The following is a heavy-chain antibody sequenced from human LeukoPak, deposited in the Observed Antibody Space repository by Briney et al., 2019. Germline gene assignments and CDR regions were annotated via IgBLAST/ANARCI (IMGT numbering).Heavy chain of an antibody. CDR2: NSSSSSYI. CDR1: GFTFSSYS. CDR3: ARDRVVVAALYYYYYMDV. Sequence: GGPLRLSCAASGFTFSSYSMNWVRQAPGKGLEWVSSNSSSSSYIYYADSVKGRFTISRDNAKNSLYLQMNSLRAEDTAVYYCARDRVVVAALYYYYYMDVWGKGTTVTVSS. J-gene: IGHJ6*03. V-gene: IGHV3-21*01. D-gene: IGHD2-15*01.